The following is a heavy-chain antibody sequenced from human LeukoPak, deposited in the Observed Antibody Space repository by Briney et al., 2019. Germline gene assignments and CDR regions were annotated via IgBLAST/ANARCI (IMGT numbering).Heavy chain of an antibody. CDR1: GFTFSSYA. Sequence: PGGSLRLSCAASGFTFSSYAMGWVRQAPGKGLEWVSVISGSGGTTYYADSVKGRFTISRDNSKNTLYMQMNSLRAEDTAVYYCAKAQSGYSDLEYWGQGTLVTISS. D-gene: IGHD4-17*01. CDR3: AKAQSGYSDLEY. CDR2: ISGSGGTT. V-gene: IGHV3-23*01. J-gene: IGHJ4*02.